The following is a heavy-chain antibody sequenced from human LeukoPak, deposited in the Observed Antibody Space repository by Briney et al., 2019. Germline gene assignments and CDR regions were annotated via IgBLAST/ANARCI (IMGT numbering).Heavy chain of an antibody. CDR3: ARVPLWFGKTIFDY. J-gene: IGHJ4*02. CDR1: GFTFSSYW. CDR2: IKQDGSEK. D-gene: IGHD3-10*01. V-gene: IGHV3-7*03. Sequence: PGGSLRLSCAASGFTFSSYWMSWVRQAPGKGLEWVANIKQDGSEKYYVDSVKGRFTISRDNAKNSLYLQVNSLRAEDTAVYYCARVPLWFGKTIFDYWGQGTLVTVSS.